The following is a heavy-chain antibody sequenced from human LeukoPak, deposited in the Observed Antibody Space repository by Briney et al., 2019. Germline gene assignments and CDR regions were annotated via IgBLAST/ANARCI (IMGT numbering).Heavy chain of an antibody. CDR1: GFTFSSYE. CDR2: ISSSGST. J-gene: IGHJ3*02. V-gene: IGHV3-48*03. Sequence: GGSLRLSCAASGFTFSSYEMNWVRQAPGKGLEWLSYISSSGSTYYADSVKGRFTVSRDNAKNSLYLQMNSLRTEDTALYYCAKEIDTLGANAFDIWGQGTIVTVSS. D-gene: IGHD2-15*01. CDR3: AKEIDTLGANAFDI.